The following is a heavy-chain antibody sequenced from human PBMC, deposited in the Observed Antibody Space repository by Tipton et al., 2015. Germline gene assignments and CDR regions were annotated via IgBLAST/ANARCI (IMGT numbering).Heavy chain of an antibody. CDR2: IYHSGAY. V-gene: IGHV4-30-2*01. CDR1: GGSFSGGGYS. Sequence: TLSLTCAVSGGSFSGGGYSWSWIRQPPGKGLEWIGSIYHSGAYNYNPSLKSRVTTSIDRPNTQFSLRLSSVTAADTAVYYCARDAYNSNFFDYWGQGTLVTVSS. J-gene: IGHJ4*02. CDR3: ARDAYNSNFFDY. D-gene: IGHD5-24*01.